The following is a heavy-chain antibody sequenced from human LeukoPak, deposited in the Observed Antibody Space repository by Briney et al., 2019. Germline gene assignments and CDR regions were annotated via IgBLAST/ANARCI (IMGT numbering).Heavy chain of an antibody. CDR1: GDSISSYY. V-gene: IGHV4-59*01. J-gene: IGHJ4*02. CDR3: ARAYSSGWALDY. Sequence: KTSETLSLTCTVSGDSISSYYWSWIRQPPGKGQEWIGYIYYSGSTNYNPSLKSRVTISVDTSKNQFSLKLSSVTAADTAVYYCARAYSSGWALDYWGQGTLVTVSS. D-gene: IGHD6-19*01. CDR2: IYYSGST.